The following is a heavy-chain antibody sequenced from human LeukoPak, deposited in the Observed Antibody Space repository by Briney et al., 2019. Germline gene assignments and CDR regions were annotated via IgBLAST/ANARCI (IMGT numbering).Heavy chain of an antibody. Sequence: PGGPLRLSCAGSGFTFSSYAMHWVRQAPGKGLEWVAVISYDGSNKYYADSVKGRFTISRDNSKNTLYLQMNSLRAGDTAVYYCARDEAVAALDYWGQGTLVTVSS. CDR2: ISYDGSNK. J-gene: IGHJ4*02. V-gene: IGHV3-30-3*01. CDR3: ARDEAVAALDY. D-gene: IGHD6-19*01. CDR1: GFTFSSYA.